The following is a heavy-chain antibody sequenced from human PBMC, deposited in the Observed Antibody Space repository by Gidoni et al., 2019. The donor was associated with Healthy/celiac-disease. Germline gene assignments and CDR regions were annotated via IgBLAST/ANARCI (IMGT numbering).Heavy chain of an antibody. CDR3: AKELLGYCSGGSCYVDY. J-gene: IGHJ4*02. CDR1: GFTFDDYA. V-gene: IGHV3-43D*04. D-gene: IGHD2-15*01. Sequence: EVQLVESGGVVVQPGGSLRLSWAASGFTFDDYAIHWVRQAPGKGLEWVSLISWDGGSTYYADSVKGRFTISRDNSKNSLYLQMNSLRAEDTALYYCAKELLGYCSGGSCYVDYWGQGTLVTVSS. CDR2: ISWDGGST.